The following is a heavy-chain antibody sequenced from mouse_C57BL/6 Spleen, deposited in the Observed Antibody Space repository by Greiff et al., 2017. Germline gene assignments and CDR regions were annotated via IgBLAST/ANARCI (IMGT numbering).Heavy chain of an antibody. Sequence: VQLQQSGAELVRPGASVTLSCKASGYTFTDYEMHWVKQTPVHGLEWIGAIDPETGGTAYNQKFKGKAILTADKSSSTAYMELRSLTSEDSAVYYCTRGGYDYDDYYFDYWGQGTTLTVSS. CDR1: GYTFTDYE. V-gene: IGHV1-15*01. D-gene: IGHD2-4*01. J-gene: IGHJ2*01. CDR3: TRGGYDYDDYYFDY. CDR2: IDPETGGT.